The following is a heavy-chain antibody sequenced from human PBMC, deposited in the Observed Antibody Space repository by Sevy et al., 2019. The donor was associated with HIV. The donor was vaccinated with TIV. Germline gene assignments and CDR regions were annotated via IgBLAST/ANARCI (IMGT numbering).Heavy chain of an antibody. V-gene: IGHV3-7*01. D-gene: IGHD3-3*01. Sequence: GSLRLSCAASGFSFSEYWMSWVRQAPGKGPEWVANIKPDGTATNYLDSVKGRFTISRDNAKNSLYLHMNSLRAEDTAVYYCATHNSWKMEPWGQGTLVTVSS. CDR3: ATHNSWKMEP. J-gene: IGHJ5*02. CDR1: GFSFSEYW. CDR2: IKPDGTAT.